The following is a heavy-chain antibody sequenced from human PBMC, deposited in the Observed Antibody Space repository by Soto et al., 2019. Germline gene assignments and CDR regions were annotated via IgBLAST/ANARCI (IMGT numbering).Heavy chain of an antibody. CDR1: GYTFTSYA. Sequence: ASVKVSCKASGYTFTSYAMHWVRQAPGQRLEWMGWINAGNGNTKYSQKFQGRVTITRDTSASTAYMELSSLRSEDTAVYYCARAPLYCSSTSCYLRRGLDYWGQGTLVTVSS. V-gene: IGHV1-3*01. J-gene: IGHJ4*02. D-gene: IGHD2-2*01. CDR3: ARAPLYCSSTSCYLRRGLDY. CDR2: INAGNGNT.